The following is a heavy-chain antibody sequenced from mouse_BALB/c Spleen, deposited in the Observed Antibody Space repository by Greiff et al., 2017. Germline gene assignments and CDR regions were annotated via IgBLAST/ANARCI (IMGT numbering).Heavy chain of an antibody. CDR2: IYPGNSDT. CDR1: GYSFTSYW. V-gene: IGHV1-5*01. CDR3: TRDYYYGSYWYFDV. J-gene: IGHJ1*01. D-gene: IGHD1-1*01. Sequence: EVQLQQSGTVLARPGASVKMSCKASGYSFTSYWMHWVKQRPGQGLEWIGAIYPGNSDTSYNQKFKGKAKLTAVTSASTAYMELSSLTNEDSAVYYCTRDYYYGSYWYFDVWGAGTTVTVSS.